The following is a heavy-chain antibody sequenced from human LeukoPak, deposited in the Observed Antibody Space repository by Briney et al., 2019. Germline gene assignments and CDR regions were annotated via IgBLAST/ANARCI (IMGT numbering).Heavy chain of an antibody. CDR1: GGSISSYY. CDR3: ARGRGYSGYDFGY. D-gene: IGHD5-12*01. CDR2: IYYSGST. Sequence: SETLSLTCTVSGGSISSYYWSWIRQPPGKGPEWIGYIYYSGSTNYNPSLKSRVTISVDTSKNQFSLKLSSVTAADTAVYYCARGRGYSGYDFGYWGQGTLVTVSS. J-gene: IGHJ4*02. V-gene: IGHV4-59*01.